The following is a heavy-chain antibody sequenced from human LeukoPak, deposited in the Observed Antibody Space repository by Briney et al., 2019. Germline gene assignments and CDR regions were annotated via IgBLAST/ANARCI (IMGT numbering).Heavy chain of an antibody. D-gene: IGHD2-2*01. Sequence: SETLSLTCTVSGGSISSGSYYWSWVRQPAGKGLEWIGRIYTSGSTNYNPSLKSRVTISVDTSKNQFSLNLSSVTATDTAVYYCARVASVPAATFDYWGQGTLVTVSS. CDR2: IYTSGST. V-gene: IGHV4-61*02. J-gene: IGHJ4*02. CDR3: ARVASVPAATFDY. CDR1: GGSISSGSYY.